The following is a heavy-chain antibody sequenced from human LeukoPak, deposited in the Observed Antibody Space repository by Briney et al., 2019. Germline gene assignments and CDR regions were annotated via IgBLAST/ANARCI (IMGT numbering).Heavy chain of an antibody. V-gene: IGHV4-31*03. CDR2: IYYSGST. D-gene: IGHD3-3*01. CDR3: ARHKWYYDFWSGYYSPFDP. J-gene: IGHJ5*02. CDR1: GGSISSGGYY. Sequence: PSETLSLTCTVSGGSISSGGYYWSWIRQHPGKGLEWIGYIYYSGSTYYNPSLKSRVTISVDTSKNQFSLKLSSVTAADTAVYYCARHKWYYDFWSGYYSPFDPWGQGTLVTVSS.